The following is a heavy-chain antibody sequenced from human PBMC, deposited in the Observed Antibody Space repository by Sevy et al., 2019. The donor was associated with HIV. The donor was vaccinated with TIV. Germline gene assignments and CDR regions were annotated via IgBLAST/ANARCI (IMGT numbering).Heavy chain of an antibody. Sequence: SDTLSLTCTVSGGSISSYYWSWIRQPAGKGLEWIGRIYTSGSTNYNPSLKSRVTMSVDTSKNQFSLKLSSVTAADTAVYYCARVAGGRSHCGGDCYLFDPWGHGTLVTVSS. CDR2: IYTSGST. CDR3: ARVAGGRSHCGGDCYLFDP. V-gene: IGHV4-4*07. D-gene: IGHD2-21*02. J-gene: IGHJ5*02. CDR1: GGSISSYY.